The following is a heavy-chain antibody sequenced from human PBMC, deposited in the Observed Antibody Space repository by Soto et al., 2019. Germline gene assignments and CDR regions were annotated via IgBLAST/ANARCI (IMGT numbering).Heavy chain of an antibody. CDR3: ARGGYHRSYYYGSGSYYKTPLTN. J-gene: IGHJ4*02. CDR1: GGSFSGYY. D-gene: IGHD3-10*01. Sequence: SETLSLTCAVYGGSFSGYYWIWIRQPPGKGLEWIGEINHSGSTNYNPSLKSRVTISVDTSKNQFSLKLSSVTAADTAVYYCARGGYHRSYYYGSGSYYKTPLTNWGQGTLVTVSS. V-gene: IGHV4-34*01. CDR2: INHSGST.